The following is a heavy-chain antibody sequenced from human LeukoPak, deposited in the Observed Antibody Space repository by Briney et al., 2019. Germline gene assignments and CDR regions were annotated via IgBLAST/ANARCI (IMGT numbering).Heavy chain of an antibody. Sequence: GGSLRLSCAASGFTFSSYSMNWVRQAPGKGLEWVSSISSSSSYIYYADSVKGRFTISRDNSKNTLYLQMNSLRAEDTAVYYCARLEGMWFGELSDRPYYYYYMDVWGKGTTVTISS. V-gene: IGHV3-21*01. D-gene: IGHD3-10*01. CDR1: GFTFSSYS. J-gene: IGHJ6*03. CDR2: ISSSSSYI. CDR3: ARLEGMWFGELSDRPYYYYYMDV.